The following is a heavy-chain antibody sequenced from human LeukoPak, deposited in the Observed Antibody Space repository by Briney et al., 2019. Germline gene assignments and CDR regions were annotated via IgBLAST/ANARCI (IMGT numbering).Heavy chain of an antibody. CDR3: ARAPRGDVVVPDATCFDP. J-gene: IGHJ5*02. D-gene: IGHD2-2*01. Sequence: ASVKVSCKASGYTFTNYGISWVRQAPGQGLEWMRWISAYNGNTNYAQKFQGRVTMTTDTSTSTAYMELRSLRSDDTAMYYCARAPRGDVVVPDATCFDPWGQGTLVTVSS. CDR2: ISAYNGNT. CDR1: GYTFTNYG. V-gene: IGHV1-18*01.